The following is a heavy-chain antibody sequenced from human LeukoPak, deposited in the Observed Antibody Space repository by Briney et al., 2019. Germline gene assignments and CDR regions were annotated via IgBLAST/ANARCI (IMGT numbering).Heavy chain of an antibody. CDR3: ARDLVTMRYFDY. V-gene: IGHV4-39*07. Sequence: SETLSLTCTVSGGSINSYYWGWIRQPPGKGLEWIGSIYYSGSTYYNPSLKSRVTISVDTSKNQFSLKLSSVTAADTAVYYCARDLVTMRYFDYWGQGTLVTVSS. CDR2: IYYSGST. CDR1: GGSINSYY. D-gene: IGHD3-10*01. J-gene: IGHJ4*02.